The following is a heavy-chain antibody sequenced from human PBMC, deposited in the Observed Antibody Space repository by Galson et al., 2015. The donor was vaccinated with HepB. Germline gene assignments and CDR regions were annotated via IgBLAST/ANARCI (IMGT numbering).Heavy chain of an antibody. J-gene: IGHJ6*03. CDR1: GFTFDTYA. Sequence: SLRLSCAASGFTFDTYAMSWVRQAPGKGLEWVSVVGNSGSRTYYADSVKGRFTISRDNSKNTLYLHMSSLGAEDTAVYYCARGTLGRYRSSPNCWNYYYMDVWGKGATVTVSS. CDR2: VGNSGSRT. D-gene: IGHD2-2*01. V-gene: IGHV3-23*01. CDR3: ARGTLGRYRSSPNCWNYYYMDV.